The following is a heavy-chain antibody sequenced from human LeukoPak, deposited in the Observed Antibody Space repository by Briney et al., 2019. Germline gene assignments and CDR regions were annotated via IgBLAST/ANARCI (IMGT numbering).Heavy chain of an antibody. CDR1: GDSVRSDTYY. D-gene: IGHD3-22*01. Sequence: SQTLSLTCTVSGDSVRSDTYYWSWIRQPPGKGLEWIGFVYYSGRTNYNASLKSRVTMSVDTSKNQFSLMLRSVTAADTAVYYCVRETTTEYYDSSGYYRQTEVFDAWGQGTMVTVSS. CDR3: VRETTTEYYDSSGYYRQTEVFDA. CDR2: VYYSGRT. V-gene: IGHV4-61*01. J-gene: IGHJ3*01.